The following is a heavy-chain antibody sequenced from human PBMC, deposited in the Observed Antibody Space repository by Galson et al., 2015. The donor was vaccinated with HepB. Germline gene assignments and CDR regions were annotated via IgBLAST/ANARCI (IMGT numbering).Heavy chain of an antibody. CDR1: GFTFSSYA. J-gene: IGHJ4*02. V-gene: IGHV3-23*01. D-gene: IGHD5-12*01. CDR3: AKDLLDIVATMRLKGNFDY. Sequence: SLRLSCAASGFTFSSYAMSWVRQAPGKGLEWVSAISGSGGSTYYADSVKGRFTISRDNSKNTLYLQMNSLRAEDTAVYYCAKDLLDIVATMRLKGNFDYWGQGTLVTVSS. CDR2: ISGSGGST.